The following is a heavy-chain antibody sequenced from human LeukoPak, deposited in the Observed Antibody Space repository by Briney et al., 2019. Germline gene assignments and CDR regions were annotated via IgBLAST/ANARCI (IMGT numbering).Heavy chain of an antibody. Sequence: PGGSLRLSCAASGFTFSTYWMTWVRQAPGKGLEWVANINQDGSEKYYVDSVRGRFTISRDNAKNSLYLQMNSLRAEDTAVYSCVRAIRVVDYWGQGTLVTVSS. CDR1: GFTFSTYW. V-gene: IGHV3-7*01. CDR3: VRAIRVVDY. J-gene: IGHJ4*02. D-gene: IGHD3-16*01. CDR2: INQDGSEK.